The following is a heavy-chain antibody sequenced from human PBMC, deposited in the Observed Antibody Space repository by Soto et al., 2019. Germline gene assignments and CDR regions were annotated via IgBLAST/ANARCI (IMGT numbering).Heavy chain of an antibody. CDR2: INAGNGNT. V-gene: IGHV1-3*01. CDR1: GYTFTSFA. J-gene: IGHJ6*01. CDR3: STAVDGYSWYGC. D-gene: IGHD5-12*01. Sequence: ASVKVSCKASGYTFTSFAMHWVRQAPGQRLEWMGWINAGNGNTKYSQNFQGRVTITRDTSATTAYMELSSLRSEDTALYYCSTAVDGYSWYGCWGKGYMGTAAS.